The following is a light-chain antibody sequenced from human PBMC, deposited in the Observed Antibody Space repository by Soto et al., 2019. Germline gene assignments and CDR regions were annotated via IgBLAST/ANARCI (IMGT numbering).Light chain of an antibody. CDR3: QQSYCTPPS. V-gene: IGKV1-39*01. CDR2: AAS. J-gene: IGKJ1*01. Sequence: DIQMTQSPSSLSASVGDRVTITCRASQSISSYLNWYQQKPGKAPKLRIYAASSLQSRVPSRFSGSVCGTDFTLTICTLQPDTLATYYCQQSYCTPPSFGRGTEVDIK. CDR1: QSISSY.